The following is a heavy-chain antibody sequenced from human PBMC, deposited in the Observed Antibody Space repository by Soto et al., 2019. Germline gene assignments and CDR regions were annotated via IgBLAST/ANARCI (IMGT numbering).Heavy chain of an antibody. CDR1: GGTFSSYS. CDR2: IIPIFGTA. Sequence: QVQLVQSGAEVKKPGSSVKVSCKASGGTFSSYSINWVRQAPGQGLEWMGEIIPIFGTANYAQKFQGRVTITADESTSTAYMELRSLGSVDTAVYYCARDGGRHSGGIDYGGQGTLVTVSS. J-gene: IGHJ4*02. V-gene: IGHV1-69*01. CDR3: ARDGGRHSGGIDY. D-gene: IGHD1-26*01.